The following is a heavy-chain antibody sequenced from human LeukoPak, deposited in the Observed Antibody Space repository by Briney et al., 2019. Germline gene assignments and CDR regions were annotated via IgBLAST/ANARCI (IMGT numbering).Heavy chain of an antibody. D-gene: IGHD1-26*01. CDR3: ARGGIIVGATVNGYYFDY. J-gene: IGHJ4*02. Sequence: SQTLSLTCAISGDGVSSNSAAWNWIRQSPSRGLEWLGRTYYRSKWYNDYAVSVKSRITINPDTSKNQFSLKLTSVTAADTAVYYCARGGIIVGATVNGYYFDYWGQGTLVTVSS. CDR2: TYYRSKWYN. V-gene: IGHV6-1*01. CDR1: GDGVSSNSAA.